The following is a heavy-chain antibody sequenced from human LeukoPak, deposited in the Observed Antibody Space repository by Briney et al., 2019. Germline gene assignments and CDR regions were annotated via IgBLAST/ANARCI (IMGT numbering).Heavy chain of an antibody. Sequence: SQTLSLTCTVSGGSISSGSYYWSWIRQPAGKGLEWIGRIYTSGSTNYNPSLKSRVTISVDTSENQFSLKLSSVTAADTAVYYCARDQVVRGVIISHDYWGQGTLVTVSS. V-gene: IGHV4-61*02. J-gene: IGHJ4*02. CDR3: ARDQVVRGVIISHDY. D-gene: IGHD3-10*01. CDR2: IYTSGST. CDR1: GGSISSGSYY.